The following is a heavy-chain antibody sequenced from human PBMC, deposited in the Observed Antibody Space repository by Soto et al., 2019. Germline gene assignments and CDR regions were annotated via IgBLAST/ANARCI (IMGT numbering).Heavy chain of an antibody. D-gene: IGHD5-12*01. CDR2: IKSKTDGGTT. V-gene: IGHV3-15*07. CDR1: GFTFSNAW. Sequence: GGSLRLSCAASGFTFSNAWMNWVRQAPGKGLEWVGRIKSKTDGGTTDYAAPVKGRFTISRDDSKNTLYLQMNSLKTEDTAVYYCTTDSPLALKEMATSAHPTYYYYYGMDVWGQGTTVTVSS. J-gene: IGHJ6*02. CDR3: TTDSPLALKEMATSAHPTYYYYYGMDV.